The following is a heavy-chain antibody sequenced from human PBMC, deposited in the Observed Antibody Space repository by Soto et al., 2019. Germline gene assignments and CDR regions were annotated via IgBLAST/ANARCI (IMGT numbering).Heavy chain of an antibody. CDR3: ARRIAAAGNNWFDP. CDR2: IYYSGST. J-gene: IGHJ5*02. D-gene: IGHD6-13*01. CDR1: GGSISSYY. V-gene: IGHV4-59*01. Sequence: SETLSLTCTVSGGSISSYYWSWIRQPPGKGLEWIGYIYYSGSTNYNPSLKSRVTISVDTSKTQFSLKLSSVTAADTAVYYCARRIAAAGNNWFDPWGQGTLVTVSS.